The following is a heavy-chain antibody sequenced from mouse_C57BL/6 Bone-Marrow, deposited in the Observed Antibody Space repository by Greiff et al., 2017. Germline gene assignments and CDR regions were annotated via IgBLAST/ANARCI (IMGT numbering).Heavy chain of an antibody. D-gene: IGHD1-1*01. Sequence: QVQLKESGAELVRPGASVTLSCKASGYTFTDYEMHWVKQTPVHGLEWIGAIDPETGGTAYNQKFKGKAILTADKSSSTAYMELRSLTSEDSAVYYCTRRYGSSRYYFDYWGQGTTLTVSS. V-gene: IGHV1-15*01. J-gene: IGHJ2*01. CDR1: GYTFTDYE. CDR2: IDPETGGT. CDR3: TRRYGSSRYYFDY.